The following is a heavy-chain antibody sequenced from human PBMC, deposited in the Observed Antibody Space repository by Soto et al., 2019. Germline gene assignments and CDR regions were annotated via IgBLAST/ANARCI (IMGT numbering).Heavy chain of an antibody. CDR2: ISSGGTST. D-gene: IGHD3-3*01. V-gene: IGHV3-74*01. J-gene: IGHJ4*02. CDR3: TSGYYSYYFDY. Sequence: GGSLRLSCAASGFTFSSYWMHWVRQTPGKGLVWASRISSGGTSTSYEDSVKGRFTISRDNAKNTLYLQMNSLRAEDTAVYYCTSGYYSYYFDYWGQGTLVTVSS. CDR1: GFTFSSYW.